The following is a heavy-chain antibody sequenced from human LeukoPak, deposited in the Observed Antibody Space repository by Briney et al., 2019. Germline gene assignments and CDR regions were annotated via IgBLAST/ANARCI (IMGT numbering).Heavy chain of an antibody. CDR1: GFTFSSYG. D-gene: IGHD3-22*01. Sequence: GGSLRLSCAASGFTFSSYGMHWVRQAPGKGLEWVAVIWYDGSNKYYADSVKGRFTISRDNSKNTLYLQMNSLRAEDTAVYYCAKGHYYGSSGPLDYWGQGTLVTVSS. J-gene: IGHJ4*02. CDR3: AKGHYYGSSGPLDY. CDR2: IWYDGSNK. V-gene: IGHV3-33*06.